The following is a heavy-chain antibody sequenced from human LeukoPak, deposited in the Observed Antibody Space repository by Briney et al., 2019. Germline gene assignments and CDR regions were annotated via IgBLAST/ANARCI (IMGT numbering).Heavy chain of an antibody. CDR3: TRGGGHCGGGGCRSFDAFDF. V-gene: IGHV3-69-1*01. CDR2: ITSRGS. Sequence: PGESLTLSCVASGFTFTGYTLNWVRHAPRKGLEWVSSITSRGSNADSVRGRFTLSRDVAKSWAFLQMNSLRVDDTGVYYGTRGGGHCGGGGCRSFDAFDFCGQGTLVSASS. CDR1: GFTFTGYT. J-gene: IGHJ3*01. D-gene: IGHD2-15*01.